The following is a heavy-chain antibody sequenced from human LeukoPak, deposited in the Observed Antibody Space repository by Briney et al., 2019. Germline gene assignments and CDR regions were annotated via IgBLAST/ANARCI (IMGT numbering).Heavy chain of an antibody. CDR1: GFTVSSNY. J-gene: IGHJ4*02. V-gene: IGHV3-66*01. CDR3: ARDSTSYYDSSGTPYYFDY. D-gene: IGHD3-22*01. Sequence: GGSLRLSCAASGFTVSSNYMSWVRQAPGKGLEGVSVIYSGGSTYYADSVKGRFTISRDKSKNTLYLQMNSLRAEDTAVYYCARDSTSYYDSSGTPYYFDYWGQGTLVTVSS. CDR2: IYSGGST.